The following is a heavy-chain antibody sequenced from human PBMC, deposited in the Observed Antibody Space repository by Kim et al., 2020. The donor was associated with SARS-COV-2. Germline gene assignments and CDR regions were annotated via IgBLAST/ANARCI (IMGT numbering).Heavy chain of an antibody. CDR2: INPNSGGT. V-gene: IGHV1-2*02. CDR1: GYTFTGYY. D-gene: IGHD3-3*01. J-gene: IGHJ5*02. CDR3: ASNTIFGVVLPPFLNWFDP. Sequence: ASVKVSCKASGYTFTGYYMHWVRQAPGQGLEWMGWINPNSGGTNYAQKFQGRVTMTRDTSISTAYMELSRLRSDDTAVYYCASNTIFGVVLPPFLNWFDPWGQGTLVTVSS.